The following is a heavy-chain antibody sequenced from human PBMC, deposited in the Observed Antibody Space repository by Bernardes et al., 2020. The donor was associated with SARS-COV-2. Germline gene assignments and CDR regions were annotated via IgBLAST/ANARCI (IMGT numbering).Heavy chain of an antibody. CDR1: GFTVSSNY. CDR2: IYSGGST. J-gene: IGHJ4*02. V-gene: IGHV3-66*02. Sequence: GGSLRLSCAASGFTVSSNYMSWVRQAPGKGLEWVSVIYSGGSTYYADSVKGRFTISRDNSKNTLYLQMNSLRAEDTAVYYCARDSYDYVWGSYRYRYFDYWGQGTLVTVSS. D-gene: IGHD3-16*02. CDR3: ARDSYDYVWGSYRYRYFDY.